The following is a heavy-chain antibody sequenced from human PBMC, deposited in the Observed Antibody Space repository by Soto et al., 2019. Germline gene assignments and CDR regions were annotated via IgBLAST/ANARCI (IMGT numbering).Heavy chain of an antibody. Sequence: QITLKESGPTLVKPTQTLTLTCTFSGVSLSTSGVGVGWIRQPPGKALEWLALIYWDDDKRYSPSLKSRLTITMDTSENQVVLTMTDMDPVDTAIYYCALRSSSSWVDYWGQAPLITVSS. V-gene: IGHV2-5*02. CDR1: GVSLSTSGVG. J-gene: IGHJ4*02. CDR3: ALRSSSSWVDY. D-gene: IGHD6-13*01. CDR2: IYWDDDK.